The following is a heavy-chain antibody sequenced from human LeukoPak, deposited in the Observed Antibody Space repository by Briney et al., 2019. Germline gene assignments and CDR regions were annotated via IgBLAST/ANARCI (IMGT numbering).Heavy chain of an antibody. Sequence: SVKVSCKASGGTFSSYAISWVRQAPGQGLEWMGRIIPIFGIANYAQKFQGRVTITADKSTSTAYMELSSLRSEDTAVYYCARGDSGSSHMDVWGKGTTVTVSS. CDR1: GGTFSSYA. V-gene: IGHV1-69*04. J-gene: IGHJ6*04. CDR3: ARGDSGSSHMDV. D-gene: IGHD3-10*01. CDR2: IIPIFGIA.